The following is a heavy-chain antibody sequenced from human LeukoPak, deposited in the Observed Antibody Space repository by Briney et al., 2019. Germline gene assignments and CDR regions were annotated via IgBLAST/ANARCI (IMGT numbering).Heavy chain of an antibody. J-gene: IGHJ6*04. Sequence: GPVKVSCKASGYTFTGYYMHWVRQAPGQGLELMGWINPNSGGTNYAQKFQGRVTMTRDTSISTAYMELSRLRSDDTAVYYCARAYCGGDCGMDVWGKGTTVTIPS. V-gene: IGHV1-2*02. D-gene: IGHD2-21*01. CDR1: GYTFTGYY. CDR3: ARAYCGGDCGMDV. CDR2: INPNSGGT.